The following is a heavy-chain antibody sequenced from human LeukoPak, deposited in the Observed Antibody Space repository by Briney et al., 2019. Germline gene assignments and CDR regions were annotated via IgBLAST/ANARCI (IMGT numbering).Heavy chain of an antibody. D-gene: IGHD6-13*01. V-gene: IGHV4-34*01. CDR3: AKGRGSWLLRYYFDY. Sequence: SETLSHTRAVYGGSFSGYYWSWIRPPPGKGLEWIGEINHSGSNNYNQSLKSRVTISVDTSKNKFSLKLSTVTAADTAVYYCAKGRGSWLLRYYFDYWGQGTLVTVSS. J-gene: IGHJ4*02. CDR2: INHSGSN. CDR1: GGSFSGYY.